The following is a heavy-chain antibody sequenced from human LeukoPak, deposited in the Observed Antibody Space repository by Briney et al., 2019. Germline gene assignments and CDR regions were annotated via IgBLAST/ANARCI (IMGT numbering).Heavy chain of an antibody. CDR3: ARGDDYGVNYYYYYGMDV. J-gene: IGHJ6*02. Sequence: ASVKVSCKASGYTFTSYDINWVRQATGQGLEWMGWMNPNSGNTGYAQKFQGRVTMTRNTSMSTAYMELSSLRSEDTAVYYCARGDDYGVNYYYYYGMDVWGQGTTVTVSS. D-gene: IGHD4-17*01. CDR2: MNPNSGNT. CDR1: GYTFTSYD. V-gene: IGHV1-8*01.